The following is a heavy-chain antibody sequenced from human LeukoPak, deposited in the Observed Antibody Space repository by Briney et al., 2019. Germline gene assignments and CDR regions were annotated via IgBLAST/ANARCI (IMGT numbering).Heavy chain of an antibody. CDR1: GFTFSNFA. D-gene: IGHD3-9*01. Sequence: GGSLRLSCAASGFTFSNFAMHWVRQAPGKGLEWVAVISYDGSNKYYADSVKGRFTISRDNSKNTLYLQMNSLRAEDMAVYYCARSAGYFDWPYFDYWGQGTLVTVSS. J-gene: IGHJ4*02. V-gene: IGHV3-30*01. CDR3: ARSAGYFDWPYFDY. CDR2: ISYDGSNK.